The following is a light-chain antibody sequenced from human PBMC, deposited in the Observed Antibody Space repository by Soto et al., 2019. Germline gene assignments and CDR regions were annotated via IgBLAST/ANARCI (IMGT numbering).Light chain of an antibody. CDR3: QQYDAWPPT. CDR1: QNIHNH. V-gene: IGKV3-15*01. Sequence: DKLMSQSPATLSASPGERVTLSCRASQNIHNHMSWFLQKPGQTPRLLIYDASIRAPDVPARFSGSWSGTEFTLTINSPQSEDFAVYYCQQYDAWPPTFGGGTKVEIK. J-gene: IGKJ4*01. CDR2: DAS.